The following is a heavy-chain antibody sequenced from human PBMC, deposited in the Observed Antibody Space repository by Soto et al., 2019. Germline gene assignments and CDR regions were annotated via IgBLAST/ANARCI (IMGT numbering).Heavy chain of an antibody. D-gene: IGHD2-2*01. V-gene: IGHV3-30-3*01. CDR3: ARTYCSSTSCLFP. CDR2: ISYDGSNK. CDR1: GFTFSSYA. Sequence: GGSLRLSYAASGFTFSSYAMHWVRQAPGKGLEWVAVISYDGSNKYYADSVKGRFTISRDNSKNTLYLQMNSLRAEDTAVYYCARTYCSSTSCLFPWGQGTLVTVSS. J-gene: IGHJ5*02.